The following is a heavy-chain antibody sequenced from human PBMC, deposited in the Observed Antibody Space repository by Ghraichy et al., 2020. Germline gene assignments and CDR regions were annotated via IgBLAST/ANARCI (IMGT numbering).Heavy chain of an antibody. Sequence: GGSLRLSCAASGFTFSSYAMHWVRQAPGKGLEWVAVIWYDGSNKYYADSVKGRFTISRDNSKNTLYLQMNSLRAEDTAVYYCARDHGWMTAPNYYYYYGMDVWGQGTTVTVSS. D-gene: IGHD5-12*01. CDR1: GFTFSSYA. J-gene: IGHJ6*02. CDR3: ARDHGWMTAPNYYYYYGMDV. CDR2: IWYDGSNK. V-gene: IGHV3-33*01.